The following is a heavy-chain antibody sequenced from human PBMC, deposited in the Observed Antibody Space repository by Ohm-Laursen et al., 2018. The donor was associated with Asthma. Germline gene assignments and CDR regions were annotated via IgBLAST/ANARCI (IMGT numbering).Heavy chain of an antibody. CDR3: ARQARYLTSGSYYSTFDS. J-gene: IGHJ4*02. CDR1: GGSISSGGYY. D-gene: IGHD3-10*01. Sequence: SDTLSLTCTVSGGSISSGGYYWGWIRQPPEKRLEWIGSIYYTGSPTYSPSLKTRVTISVDTSKNQFSLRLRSVTAADTAVYYCARQARYLTSGSYYSTFDSWGQGTLVTVSS. V-gene: IGHV4-39*01. CDR2: IYYTGSP.